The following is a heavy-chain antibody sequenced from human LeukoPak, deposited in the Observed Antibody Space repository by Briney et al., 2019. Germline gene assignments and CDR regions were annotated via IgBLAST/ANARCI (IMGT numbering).Heavy chain of an antibody. CDR2: INHSGST. D-gene: IGHD2-2*01. V-gene: IGHV4-34*01. J-gene: IGHJ4*02. Sequence: SGTLSLTCAVYGGSFSGYYWSWIRQPPGKGLEWIGEINHSGSTNYNPSLKSRVTISVDTSKNQFSLKLGSVTAADTAVYYCATIVVPAAMYYWGQGTLVTVSS. CDR3: ATIVVPAAMYY. CDR1: GGSFSGYY.